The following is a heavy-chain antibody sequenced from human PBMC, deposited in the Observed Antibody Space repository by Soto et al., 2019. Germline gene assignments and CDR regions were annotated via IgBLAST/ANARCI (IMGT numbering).Heavy chain of an antibody. V-gene: IGHV3-15*07. CDR2: VKSKVDGQTI. CDR3: TEDLPTPIPQVDH. CDR1: GVTFKGTC. J-gene: IGHJ4*02. D-gene: IGHD2-21*01. Sequence: GGSLRLSCVASGVTFKGTCMNWVRRAQGKGLEWVGCVKSKVDGQTIAYAAPVKGRFTISRDDSNDTVYLQINSLKTEDTAVYYCTEDLPTPIPQVDHWRQGTLVSVS.